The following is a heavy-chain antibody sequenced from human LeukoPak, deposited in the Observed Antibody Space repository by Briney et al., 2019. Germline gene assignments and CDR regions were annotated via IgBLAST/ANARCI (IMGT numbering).Heavy chain of an antibody. V-gene: IGHV4-59*12. D-gene: IGHD3-22*01. J-gene: IGHJ4*02. CDR1: GGSISGYY. CDR3: ASHPVENYYDSSDPRDY. CDR2: IYYSGST. Sequence: SETLSLTCTVSGGSISGYYWSWLRQPPGKGLEYIGYIYYSGSTNYNPSLKSRVTISVDKSKNQFSLKLSSVTAADTAVYYCASHPVENYYDSSDPRDYWGQGTLVTVSS.